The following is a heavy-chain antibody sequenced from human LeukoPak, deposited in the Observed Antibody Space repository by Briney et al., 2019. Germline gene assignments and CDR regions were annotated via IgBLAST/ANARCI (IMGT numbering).Heavy chain of an antibody. V-gene: IGHV4-59*01. CDR3: ARNGARYYYGMDV. CDR2: IYYSGST. D-gene: IGHD2-8*01. CDR1: GGSISSYY. Sequence: SETLSLTCTVSGGSISSYYWSWLRQPPGKGLEWIGYIYYSGSTNYNPSLKSRVTISVDTSKNQFSLKLSSVTAADTAVYYCARNGARYYYGMDVWGQGTTVTVSS. J-gene: IGHJ6*02.